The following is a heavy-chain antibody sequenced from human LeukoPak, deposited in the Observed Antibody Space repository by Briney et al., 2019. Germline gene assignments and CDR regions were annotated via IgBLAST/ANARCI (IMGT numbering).Heavy chain of an antibody. D-gene: IGHD5-18*01. V-gene: IGHV4-59*01. CDR3: ATLNSYGYSSYFDY. J-gene: IGHJ4*02. Sequence: KASETLSLTCTVSGGSISSYYWSWIRQPPGKGLEWIGYIYYSGSTNYNPSLKSRVTISVDTSKNQFSLKLSSVTAADTAVYYCATLNSYGYSSYFDYWGQGTLVTVSS. CDR1: GGSISSYY. CDR2: IYYSGST.